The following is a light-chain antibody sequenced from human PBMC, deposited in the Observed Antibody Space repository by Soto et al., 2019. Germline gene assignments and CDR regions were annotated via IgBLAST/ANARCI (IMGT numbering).Light chain of an antibody. CDR2: GAS. Sequence: QLTQSPSSLSASLGDRVTIPCRASQNISTSLAWYQQKPGKPPKLLIYGASTLESGVPSRFSGRGSGTVFTITISSLQAEDFASYCCQQFQAYPLTFGGGTRVDIK. V-gene: IGKV1-13*02. CDR1: QNISTS. J-gene: IGKJ4*01. CDR3: QQFQAYPLT.